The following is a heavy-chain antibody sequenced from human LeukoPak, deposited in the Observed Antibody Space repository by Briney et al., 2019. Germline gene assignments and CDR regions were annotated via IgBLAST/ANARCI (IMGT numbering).Heavy chain of an antibody. J-gene: IGHJ5*02. V-gene: IGHV4-34*01. D-gene: IGHD3-9*01. CDR3: ARGGLRYFEWLSPYNWFDP. Sequence: SETLSLTCAVYGGSFSGYYWSWIRQPPGKGLEWIGEINHSGSTNYNPSLKSRVTISVDTSKNQFSLKLSSVTAADTAVYYCARGGLRYFEWLSPYNWFDPWGQGTLVTVSS. CDR1: GGSFSGYY. CDR2: INHSGST.